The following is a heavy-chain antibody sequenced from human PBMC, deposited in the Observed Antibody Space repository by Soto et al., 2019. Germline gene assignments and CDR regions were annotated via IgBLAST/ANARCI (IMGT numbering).Heavy chain of an antibody. Sequence: QVQLVESGGGVVQPGRSLRLSCAASGFTFNSYGMDWVRQAPGKGLEWVAVISYDGSNKYYADSVKGRFTISRDNSKNTLYLQMNSRRAEDTAVYYYAKARTVTGLMYVWGQGTTVTVSS. CDR2: ISYDGSNK. D-gene: IGHD4-17*01. CDR1: GFTFNSYG. J-gene: IGHJ6*02. CDR3: AKARTVTGLMYV. V-gene: IGHV3-30*18.